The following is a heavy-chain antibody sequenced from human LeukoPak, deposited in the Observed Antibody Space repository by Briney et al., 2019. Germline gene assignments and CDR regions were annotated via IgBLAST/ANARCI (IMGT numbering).Heavy chain of an antibody. CDR1: GFTFDDYT. CDR2: ISWDGGST. CDR3: ARRYSSSWYGSLDY. J-gene: IGHJ4*02. Sequence: PGGSLRLSCAASGFTFDDYTMHWVRQAPGKGLEWVSLISWDGGSTYYADSVKGRFTISRDNSKNTLYLQMNSLRAEDTAVYYCARRYSSSWYGSLDYWGQGTLVTVSS. V-gene: IGHV3-43*01. D-gene: IGHD6-13*01.